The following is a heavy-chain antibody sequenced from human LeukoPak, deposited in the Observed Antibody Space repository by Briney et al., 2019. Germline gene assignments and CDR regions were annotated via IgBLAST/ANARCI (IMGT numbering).Heavy chain of an antibody. J-gene: IGHJ4*02. CDR1: GFTFSSYA. CDR2: ITVTGGST. V-gene: IGHV3-23*01. Sequence: GGSLRLSCAASGFTFSSYALSWVRQAPGKGLEWVSGITVTGGSTYYADSVKGRFTISRDNSKNTLYLQMNSLRAEDTAVYYCAKDSERWLQFAGPDYWGQGTLVTVSS. CDR3: AKDSERWLQFAGPDY. D-gene: IGHD5-24*01.